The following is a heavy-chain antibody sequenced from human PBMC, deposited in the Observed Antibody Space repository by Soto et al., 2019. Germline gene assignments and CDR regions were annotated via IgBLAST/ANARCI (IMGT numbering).Heavy chain of an antibody. CDR3: ARAKWFGGRCTDV. CDR1: GCTFTGYY. Sequence: ASVKVSCKASGCTFTGYYMHWVRQAPGQGLEWMGWINPNSGGTNYAQKFQGRVTMARDTSISTAYMELSRLRSDDTAVYYCARAKWFGGRCTDVWGQGTTVTVSS. D-gene: IGHD3-22*01. CDR2: INPNSGGT. V-gene: IGHV1-2*02. J-gene: IGHJ6*02.